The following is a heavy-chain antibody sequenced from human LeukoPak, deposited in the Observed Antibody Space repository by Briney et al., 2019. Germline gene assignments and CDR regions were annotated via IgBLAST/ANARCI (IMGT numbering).Heavy chain of an antibody. CDR2: ISGNGYA. J-gene: IGHJ4*02. V-gene: IGHV3-23*01. CDR3: ATTGYSSRNY. Sequence: GGSLRLSCAASGFTLRSYAMNWVRQAPGKGLEWVSAISGNGYAYYADSVKGRFTIPRDNSKNTLYLQMNSLRAEDTAVYYCATTGYSSRNYWGQGTLVTVSS. D-gene: IGHD6-13*01. CDR1: GFTLRSYA.